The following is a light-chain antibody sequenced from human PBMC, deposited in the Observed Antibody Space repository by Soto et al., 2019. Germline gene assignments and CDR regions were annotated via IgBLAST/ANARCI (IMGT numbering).Light chain of an antibody. J-gene: IGKJ1*01. CDR1: QSVSSSY. V-gene: IGKV3-20*01. Sequence: EIVLTQSPGTLSLSPGERATPSCRASQSVSSSYLAWYQKKPGQAPRLLIYCASSRATGIPDRFSGSGSGTDFTLTISRLEPEDFAVYYCQQYGSSPSTFGQGTKVEIK. CDR3: QQYGSSPST. CDR2: CAS.